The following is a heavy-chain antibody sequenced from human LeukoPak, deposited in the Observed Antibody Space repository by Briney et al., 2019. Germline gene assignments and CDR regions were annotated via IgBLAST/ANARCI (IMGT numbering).Heavy chain of an antibody. J-gene: IGHJ4*02. CDR1: GFAFSSYG. CDR3: AKNYLGVVVVPAAMGFDY. V-gene: IGHV3-30*02. Sequence: QPGGSLRLSCAASGFAFSSYGMHWVRQAPGKGLEWVAFIRYDGSNKYYADSVKGRFTISRDNSKNTLYLQMNSLRAEDTAVYYCAKNYLGVVVVPAAMGFDYWGQGTLVTVSS. D-gene: IGHD2-2*01. CDR2: IRYDGSNK.